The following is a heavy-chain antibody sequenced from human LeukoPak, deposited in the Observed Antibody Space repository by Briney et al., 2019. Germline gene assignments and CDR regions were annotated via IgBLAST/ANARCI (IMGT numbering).Heavy chain of an antibody. D-gene: IGHD3-16*01. CDR3: ARDPSGGYVPYFDY. CDR1: GGTLSSYA. V-gene: IGHV1-69*04. CDR2: IIPILGIT. Sequence: SVKVSCKASGGTLSSYAISWVRQAPGQGLEWMGRIIPILGITNYAQKFQGRVTITADKSTSTAYMELSSLRSDDTAVYYCARDPSGGYVPYFDYWGQGTLVTVSS. J-gene: IGHJ4*02.